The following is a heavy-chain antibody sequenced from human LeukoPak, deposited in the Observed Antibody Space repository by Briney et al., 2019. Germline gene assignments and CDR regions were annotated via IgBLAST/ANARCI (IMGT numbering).Heavy chain of an antibody. Sequence: PGGSLRLSCAATGFTFSTYWMHWVRQAPGKGLEWVSAISGSGGSTYHADSVKGRFTISRDNSKNTLYLQMNSLRAEDTAVYYCAKDLSGSYGAEYFQHWGQGTLVTVSS. CDR1: GFTFSTYW. CDR3: AKDLSGSYGAEYFQH. V-gene: IGHV3-23*01. CDR2: ISGSGGST. D-gene: IGHD1-26*01. J-gene: IGHJ1*01.